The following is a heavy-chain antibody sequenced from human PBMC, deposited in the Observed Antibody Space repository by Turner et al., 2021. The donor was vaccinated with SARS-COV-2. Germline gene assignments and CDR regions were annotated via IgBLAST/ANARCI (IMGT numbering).Heavy chain of an antibody. V-gene: IGHV4-39*01. CDR2: IYYSGST. D-gene: IGHD6-13*01. J-gene: IGHJ6*02. CDR1: GGSISSSSYY. Sequence: QLQLQESCPGLVKPSATLSLTCTVSGGSISSSSYYWGWIRQPPGKGLEWIGSIYYSGSTYYNPSLKSRVTISVDTSKNQFSLKLSSVTAADTAVYYCATSTVAGTELNYYGMDVWGQGTTVTVSS. CDR3: ATSTVAGTELNYYGMDV.